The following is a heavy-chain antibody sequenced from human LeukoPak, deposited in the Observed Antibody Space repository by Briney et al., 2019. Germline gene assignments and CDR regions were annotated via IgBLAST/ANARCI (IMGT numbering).Heavy chain of an antibody. D-gene: IGHD4-17*01. CDR3: ARDPLGYGDEAGPGFDY. CDR2: INTNTGNP. J-gene: IGHJ4*02. Sequence: GASVKVSCKASGYTFTSYAMNWVRQAPGQGLEWMGWINTNTGNPTYAQGFTGRFVFSLDTSVSTAYLQISSLKAEDTAVYYCARDPLGYGDEAGPGFDYWGQGTLVTVSS. V-gene: IGHV7-4-1*02. CDR1: GYTFTSYA.